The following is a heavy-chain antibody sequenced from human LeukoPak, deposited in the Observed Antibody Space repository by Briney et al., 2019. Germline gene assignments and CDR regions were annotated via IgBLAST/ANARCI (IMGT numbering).Heavy chain of an antibody. CDR2: ISSSGSTI. V-gene: IGHV3-48*04. CDR1: GFTFSSYA. Sequence: GGSLRLSCAASGFTFSSYAMHWIRQAPGKGLEWVSYISSSGSTIYYADSVKGRFTISRDNAKNSLYLQMNSLRAEDTAVYYCAKFGTTENHFDYWGQGTLVTVSS. D-gene: IGHD2/OR15-2a*01. CDR3: AKFGTTENHFDY. J-gene: IGHJ4*02.